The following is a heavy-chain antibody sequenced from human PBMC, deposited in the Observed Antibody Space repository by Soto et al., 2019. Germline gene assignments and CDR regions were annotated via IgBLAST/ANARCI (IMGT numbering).Heavy chain of an antibody. V-gene: IGHV4-39*01. J-gene: IGHJ6*02. CDR2: IYYSGST. Sequence: QMKLQESGPGLVKPSETLSLTCTVSGGSINSTNYYWGWIRQPPGKGLEWIANIYYSGSTYYNPSLKSRVTIFEDTPKNQFSLNLRSVPAADTAVYFWASIRWFSYTTGLDVWGQGTTVIVSS. D-gene: IGHD1-26*01. CDR3: ASIRWFSYTTGLDV. CDR1: GGSINSTNYY.